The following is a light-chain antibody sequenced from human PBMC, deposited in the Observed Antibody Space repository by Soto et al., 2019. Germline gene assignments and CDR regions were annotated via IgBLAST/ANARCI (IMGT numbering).Light chain of an antibody. CDR3: QQYCSTPLT. Sequence: EIVMTQSPATLSVSPGERATLSCRASQSVSSNLAWYQQKPGQAPRLLIYGASTRATGIPARFSGSGSGTEFTLTISSLQAEDVAVYYCQQYCSTPLTFGQGTRLEIK. J-gene: IGKJ5*01. CDR2: GAS. V-gene: IGKV3-15*01. CDR1: QSVSSN.